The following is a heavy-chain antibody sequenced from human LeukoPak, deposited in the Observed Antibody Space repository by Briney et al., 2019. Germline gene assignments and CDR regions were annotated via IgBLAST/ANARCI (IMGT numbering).Heavy chain of an antibody. CDR3: AKEGTMGWFDP. J-gene: IGHJ5*02. CDR1: GFTFSSYG. Sequence: GGSLRLSCAASGFTFSSYGMHWVRQAPGKGLEWVAVISYDGSNKYYADSVKGRFTISRGNSKNTLYLQMNSLRAEDTAVYYCAKEGTMGWFDPWGQGTLVTVSS. D-gene: IGHD3-10*01. CDR2: ISYDGSNK. V-gene: IGHV3-30*18.